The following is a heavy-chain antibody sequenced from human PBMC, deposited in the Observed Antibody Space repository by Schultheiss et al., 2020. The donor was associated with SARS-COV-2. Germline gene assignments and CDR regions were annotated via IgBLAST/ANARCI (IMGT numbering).Heavy chain of an antibody. CDR1: GGSFSGYY. CDR3: ARDRSGSSLFDS. CDR2: INHSGST. D-gene: IGHD1-26*01. J-gene: IGHJ4*02. V-gene: IGHV4-34*01. Sequence: SETLSLTCAVYGGSFSGYYWSWIRQPPGKGLEWIGEINHSGSTNYNPSLKSRVTISVDKSKNQFSLKLSSVTAADTAVYYCARDRSGSSLFDSWGQGTLVTVSS.